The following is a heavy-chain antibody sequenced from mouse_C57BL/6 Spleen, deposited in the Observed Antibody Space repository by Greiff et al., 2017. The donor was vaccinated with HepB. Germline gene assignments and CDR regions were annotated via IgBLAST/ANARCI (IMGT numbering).Heavy chain of an antibody. CDR1: GFTFSDYG. CDR2: ISSGSSTI. Sequence: EVQVVESGGGLVKPGGSLKLSCAASGFTFSDYGMHWVRQAPEKGLEWVAYISSGSSTIYYADTVKGRFTISRDNAKNTLFLQMTSLRSEDTAMYYCARGVYYSTTGFAYWGQGTLVTVSA. D-gene: IGHD2-5*01. V-gene: IGHV5-17*01. CDR3: ARGVYYSTTGFAY. J-gene: IGHJ3*01.